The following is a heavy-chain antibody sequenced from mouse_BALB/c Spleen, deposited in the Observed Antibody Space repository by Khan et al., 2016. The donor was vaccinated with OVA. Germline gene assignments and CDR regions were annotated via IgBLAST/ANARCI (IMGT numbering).Heavy chain of an antibody. V-gene: IGHV3-2*02. Sequence: EVQLQESGPGLVKPSQSLSLTCTVTGYSITSDYAWNWIRQFPGNKLEWMGYISSSGSTNYNPALKSRIPITRDTSKNQFFLQLNSVTTEYTATYYCARDGSRYNYAMDYWGQGTSVTVSS. CDR3: ARDGSRYNYAMDY. CDR2: ISSSGST. J-gene: IGHJ4*01. CDR1: GYSITSDYA. D-gene: IGHD2-3*01.